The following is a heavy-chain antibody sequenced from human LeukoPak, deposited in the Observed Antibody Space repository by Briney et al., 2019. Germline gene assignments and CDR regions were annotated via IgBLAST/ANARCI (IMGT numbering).Heavy chain of an antibody. V-gene: IGHV1-8*01. D-gene: IGHD6-13*01. CDR2: MNPNSGNT. CDR1: GYTFTSYD. J-gene: IGHJ4*02. Sequence: GAPVKVSCKASGYTFTSYDINWLRQATGQGLEWMGWMNPNSGNTGYAQKFQGRVTITRNTSISTAYMELSSLRSEDTAVYYCARLPQIAAAGTFDYWGQGTLVTVSS. CDR3: ARLPQIAAAGTFDY.